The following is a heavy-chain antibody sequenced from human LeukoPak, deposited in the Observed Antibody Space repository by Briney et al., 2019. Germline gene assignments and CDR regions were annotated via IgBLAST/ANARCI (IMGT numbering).Heavy chain of an antibody. V-gene: IGHV3-7*04. Sequence: GGSLRLSCAASGVTFSNYWMSWVRQAPGKGREWVANINQDGGEKYSVDSVKGRFTISRDNAKTSLYLQMNSLRAEDTAVYYCARAYYFASRNYYNPTPSFDYWGQGTLVTVSS. CDR1: GVTFSNYW. CDR2: INQDGGEK. D-gene: IGHD3-10*01. J-gene: IGHJ4*02. CDR3: ARAYYFASRNYYNPTPSFDY.